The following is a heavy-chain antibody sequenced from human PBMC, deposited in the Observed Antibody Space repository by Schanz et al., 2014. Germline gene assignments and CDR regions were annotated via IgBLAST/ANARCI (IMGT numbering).Heavy chain of an antibody. Sequence: EVQLVASGGGLVQPGGSLRLSCAASGFAVDNYYMSCVRQAPGRGLEWVSIIFTDGRTYYADSVKDRFTISRDSSKNTLFLQMNRLRTEDTAVDYCARLDPCCRSGACSRAFDFWGQGTLVTVSS. CDR3: ARLDPCCRSGACSRAFDF. V-gene: IGHV3-66*02. D-gene: IGHD2-21*02. CDR2: IFTDGRT. J-gene: IGHJ4*02. CDR1: GFAVDNYY.